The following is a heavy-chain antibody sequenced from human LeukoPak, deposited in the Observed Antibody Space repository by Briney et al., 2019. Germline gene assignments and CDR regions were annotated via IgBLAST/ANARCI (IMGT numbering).Heavy chain of an antibody. CDR3: ARHEYSGSYYGLSWFDP. CDR1: GASISSSGSY. J-gene: IGHJ5*02. V-gene: IGHV4-39*01. CDR2: IYYSGST. D-gene: IGHD1-26*01. Sequence: PSETLSLTCTVSGASISSSGSYWGWIRQPPWKGLEWIASIYYSGSTYYNPSLKSRVTISIDTSKNQLSLKLSSLTGADTAVYYCARHEYSGSYYGLSWFDPWGQGTLVTVSS.